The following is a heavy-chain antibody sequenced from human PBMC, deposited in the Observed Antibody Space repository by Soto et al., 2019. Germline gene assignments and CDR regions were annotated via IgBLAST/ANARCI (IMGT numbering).Heavy chain of an antibody. Sequence: PGGSLRLSCAASGFIFSGSAFHWVRQAPGKGLEWVGRIRSKANSYATSYGASVKGRFTISRDDSKSTTYLQINGLKTDDTAVYYCTRHDGRDKTMLNSLGNWGQGALVTVSS. V-gene: IGHV3-73*01. CDR1: GFIFSGSA. CDR2: IRSKANSYAT. CDR3: TRHDGRDKTMLNSLGN. J-gene: IGHJ4*02. D-gene: IGHD3-16*01.